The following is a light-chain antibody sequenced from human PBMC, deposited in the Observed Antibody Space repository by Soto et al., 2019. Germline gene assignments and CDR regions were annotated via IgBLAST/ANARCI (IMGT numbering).Light chain of an antibody. CDR2: GAS. CDR3: QQYNNWPGWT. CDR1: QSVSSD. V-gene: IGKV3-15*01. Sequence: EIEVTQSPATLSVSPGGRATLSCRTSQSVSSDVAWYQQKPGQAPRLLIHGASTRATAIPARFSGSGSGTEFTLTIISLQSEDLAVYHCQQYNNWPGWTVGQGTKVDIK. J-gene: IGKJ1*01.